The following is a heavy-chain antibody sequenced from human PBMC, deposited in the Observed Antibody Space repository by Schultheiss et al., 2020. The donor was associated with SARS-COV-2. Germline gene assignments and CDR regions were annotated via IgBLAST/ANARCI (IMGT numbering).Heavy chain of an antibody. D-gene: IGHD3-3*01. CDR3: ARDFTGYDFWSGYAILAIYYMDV. V-gene: IGHV1-2*02. J-gene: IGHJ6*03. CDR2: INPNSGGT. Sequence: ASVKVSCKASGYTFTSYYMHWVRQAPGQGLEWMGIINPNSGGTNYAQKFQGRVTMTRDTSISTAYMELSRLRSDDTAVYYCARDFTGYDFWSGYAILAIYYMDVWGKGTTVTVSS. CDR1: GYTFTSYY.